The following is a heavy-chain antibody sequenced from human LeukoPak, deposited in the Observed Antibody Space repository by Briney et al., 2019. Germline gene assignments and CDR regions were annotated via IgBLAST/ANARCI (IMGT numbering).Heavy chain of an antibody. V-gene: IGHV1-2*02. Sequence: ASVKVSCKASGYTFKSYAMNWVRQAPGQGLEWMGWINPNNGGTNYAQTFQDRVTMTRDTSISTAYMELSRLRSDDTALYYCTRDLVGGTWASGYWGQGTLVTVSS. CDR2: INPNNGGT. CDR3: TRDLVGGTWASGY. D-gene: IGHD1-14*01. J-gene: IGHJ4*02. CDR1: GYTFKSYA.